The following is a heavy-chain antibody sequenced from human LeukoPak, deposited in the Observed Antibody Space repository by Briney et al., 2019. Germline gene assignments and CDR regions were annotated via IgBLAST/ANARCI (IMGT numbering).Heavy chain of an antibody. CDR3: ARYRSDAFDI. V-gene: IGHV4-59*01. CDR2: IYYSGST. CDR1: GGFISSYY. Sequence: SETLSLTCTVSGGFISSYYWSWIRQPPGKGLEWIGYIYYSGSTNYNPSLKSRVTISVDTSKNQFSLKLSSVTAADTAVYYCARYRSDAFDIWGQGTMVTVSS. J-gene: IGHJ3*02. D-gene: IGHD1-1*01.